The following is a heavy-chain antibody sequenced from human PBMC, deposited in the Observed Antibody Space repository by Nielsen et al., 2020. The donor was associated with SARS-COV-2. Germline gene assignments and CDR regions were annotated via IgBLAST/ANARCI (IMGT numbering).Heavy chain of an antibody. Sequence: GGSLRLSCAASGFTFSSYGMHWVRQAPGKGLEWVAVIWYDGSNKYYADSVKGRFTISRDNSKNTLYLQMNSLRAEDTAVYYCALLAAAGNFDYWGQGTLVTVSS. J-gene: IGHJ4*02. D-gene: IGHD6-13*01. V-gene: IGHV3-33*01. CDR3: ALLAAAGNFDY. CDR1: GFTFSSYG. CDR2: IWYDGSNK.